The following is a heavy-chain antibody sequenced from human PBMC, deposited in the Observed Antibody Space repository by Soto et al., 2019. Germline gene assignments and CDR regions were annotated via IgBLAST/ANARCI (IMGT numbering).Heavy chain of an antibody. CDR1: GFTFSDYY. V-gene: IGHV3-11*06. CDR2: ISSSSSYT. J-gene: IGHJ6*02. Sequence: PGGSLILSCAASGFTFSDYYMSWIRQAPGKGLEWVSYISSSSSYTNYADSVKGRFTISRDNAKNSLYLQMNSLRAEDTAVYYCARDRKSPQFYYGMDVWGQGTTVTVSS. CDR3: ARDRKSPQFYYGMDV.